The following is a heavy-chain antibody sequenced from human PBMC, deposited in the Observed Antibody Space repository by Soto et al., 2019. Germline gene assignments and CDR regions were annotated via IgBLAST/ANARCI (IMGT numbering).Heavy chain of an antibody. CDR1: GGSIANNNYF. D-gene: IGHD2-15*01. J-gene: IGHJ4*02. CDR2: AAYSGGT. Sequence: PSETLSLTCTVSGGSIANNNYFWGWVRQPPGKGLEWIGSAAYSGGTYKNPSLKSRVTVSVDTSKNQFSLKLNSVTAADTAVYYCAKVVVGATSHSDFDSWGQGTLVTVSS. CDR3: AKVVVGATSHSDFDS. V-gene: IGHV4-39*01.